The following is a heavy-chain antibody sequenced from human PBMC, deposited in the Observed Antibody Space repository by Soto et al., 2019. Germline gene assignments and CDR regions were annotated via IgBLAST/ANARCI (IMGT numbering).Heavy chain of an antibody. CDR2: ISGSGGST. Sequence: EVQLLESGGGLVQPGGSLRLSCAASGFTFSSYAMSWVRQAPGKGLEWVSAISGSGGSTYYEDSVKGRFTISRDTAKNTLYLQMNSLRAEDTAVYYCAKDHQTSTHTLNCNYAFDYWGQGTLVTVSS. CDR3: AKDHQTSTHTLNCNYAFDY. CDR1: GFTFSSYA. J-gene: IGHJ4*02. V-gene: IGHV3-23*01. D-gene: IGHD1-7*01.